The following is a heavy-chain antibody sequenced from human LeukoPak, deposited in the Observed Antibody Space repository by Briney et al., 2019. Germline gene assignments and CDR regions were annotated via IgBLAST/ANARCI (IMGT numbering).Heavy chain of an antibody. Sequence: PSETLSLTCTVSGGSISSGSYYWSWIRQPAGKGLEWIGRIYTSGSTNYNPSLKSRVTISVDTSKNQFSLKLSSVTAADTAVYYCARAIRDGYNYAYYYYMDVWGKGTTVTISS. J-gene: IGHJ6*03. CDR3: ARAIRDGYNYAYYYYMDV. CDR1: GGSISSGSYY. CDR2: IYTSGST. V-gene: IGHV4-61*02. D-gene: IGHD5-24*01.